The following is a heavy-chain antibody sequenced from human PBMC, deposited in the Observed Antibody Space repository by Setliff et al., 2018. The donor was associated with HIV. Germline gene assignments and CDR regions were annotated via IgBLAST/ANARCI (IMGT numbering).Heavy chain of an antibody. V-gene: IGHV4-39*07. CDR3: ARHVARFDY. CDR1: GGSISSSNYY. CDR2: IYYSGST. D-gene: IGHD2-15*01. J-gene: IGHJ4*02. Sequence: SETLSLTCTVSGGSISSSNYYWGWIRQPPGKGLEWIGSIYYSGSTNYNPSLKSRVTISVDTSKNQSSVRLSSVSAADTAVYFCARHVARFDYWGQGILVTVSS.